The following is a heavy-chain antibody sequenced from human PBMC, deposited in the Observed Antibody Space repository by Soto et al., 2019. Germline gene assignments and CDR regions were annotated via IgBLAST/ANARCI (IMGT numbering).Heavy chain of an antibody. Sequence: QVKLVQSGTEVKQPGASMKVSCKASGYKFANSGISWVRLAPGQGVEWMGWISAYNGNTNYDQKLQDRVTMTTDTSTSTAYLELRNLRSDDTAVYYCARAGQYYDSSGYANWGQGTLVTVSS. CDR1: GYKFANSG. CDR3: ARAGQYYDSSGYAN. D-gene: IGHD3-22*01. J-gene: IGHJ4*02. CDR2: ISAYNGNT. V-gene: IGHV1-18*01.